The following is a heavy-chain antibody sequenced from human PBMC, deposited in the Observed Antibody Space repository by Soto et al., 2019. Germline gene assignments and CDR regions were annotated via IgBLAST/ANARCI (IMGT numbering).Heavy chain of an antibody. D-gene: IGHD3-10*02. CDR1: GSTSSTYS. CDR3: ASFSTYVRGYAHIDF. V-gene: IGHV3-21*01. CDR2: ISSSSSYI. Sequence: PGGSLRLSWASSGSTSSTYSMNWGRHAPEEGMEGVSSISSSSSYIYYDASVKGRFAISTDNTKNSLYPQMISLRAEETAVYYCASFSTYVRGYAHIDFWGQGNLVTVSS. J-gene: IGHJ5*01.